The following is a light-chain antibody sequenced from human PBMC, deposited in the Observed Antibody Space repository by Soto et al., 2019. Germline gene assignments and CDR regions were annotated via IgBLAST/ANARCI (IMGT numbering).Light chain of an antibody. J-gene: IGLJ2*01. CDR2: KNN. CDR3: AAWDDSRSVV. CDR1: TSNIGSNY. V-gene: IGLV1-47*01. Sequence: QSVLTQPPSTSGTPGQRVTISCSGSTSNIGSNYVYWYQQFPGTAPKVLIYKNNERPSGVPERFSGSKSGTSASLAISGLRSEDEADYYCAAWDDSRSVVFGGGTKLTVL.